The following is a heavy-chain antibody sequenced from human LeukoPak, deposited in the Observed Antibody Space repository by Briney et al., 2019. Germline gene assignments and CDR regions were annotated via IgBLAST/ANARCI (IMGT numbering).Heavy chain of an antibody. CDR3: ASTSTYYYDSSGYYLDL. Sequence: PSETLSLTCTVSGGSISGYYWNWIRQPPGKGLEWIGYIYYSGSTYYNPSLKSRVTISVDTSKNQFSLKLSSVTAADTAVYCCASTSTYYYDSSGYYLDLWGRGTLVTVSS. J-gene: IGHJ2*01. D-gene: IGHD3-22*01. V-gene: IGHV4-30-4*08. CDR2: IYYSGST. CDR1: GGSISGYY.